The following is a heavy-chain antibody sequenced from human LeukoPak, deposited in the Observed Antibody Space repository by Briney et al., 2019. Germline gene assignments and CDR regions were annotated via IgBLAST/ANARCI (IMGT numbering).Heavy chain of an antibody. V-gene: IGHV7-4-1*04. J-gene: IGHJ6*03. Sequence: ASVKVSCKASGYTFTTYTMNWVRQAPGQGLEWMGWINTNTGNPAYAQGFTGRFVFSLDTSVSMAYLQISSLKAEDTAVYYCARGEDSSTWYYYYYMDVWGKGTTVTVSS. D-gene: IGHD6-13*01. CDR3: ARGEDSSTWYYYYYMDV. CDR2: INTNTGNP. CDR1: GYTFTTYT.